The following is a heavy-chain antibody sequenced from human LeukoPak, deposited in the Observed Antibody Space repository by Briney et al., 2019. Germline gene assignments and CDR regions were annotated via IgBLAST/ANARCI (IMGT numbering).Heavy chain of an antibody. CDR1: GGSISSYY. V-gene: IGHV4-34*01. D-gene: IGHD4-23*01. J-gene: IGHJ4*02. CDR3: ARSTTVVSPFDY. Sequence: PSETLSLTCTVSGGSISSYYWSWIRQPPGKGLEWIGEINHSGSTNYNPSLKSRVTISVDTSKNQFSLKLSSVTAADTAVYYCARSTTVVSPFDYWGQGTLVTVSS. CDR2: INHSGST.